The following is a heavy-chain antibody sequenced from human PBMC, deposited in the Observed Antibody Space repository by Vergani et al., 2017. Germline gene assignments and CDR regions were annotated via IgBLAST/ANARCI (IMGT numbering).Heavy chain of an antibody. J-gene: IGHJ6*02. CDR2: NYHSGSN. Sequence: QVQLQESGPGLVKPPGTLSLNCAVSGGAISSSNWGSLVRHPPGKGVQCIGENYHSGSNKYNPSLKSRFTMSVDKSKNLLSLKLSAVTAADTAVYYCAGALKFRYSPFGVYYCCGMDVWGQGTAGTVSS. D-gene: IGHD3-9*01. CDR3: AGALKFRYSPFGVYYCCGMDV. CDR1: GGAISSSNW. V-gene: IGHV4-4*03.